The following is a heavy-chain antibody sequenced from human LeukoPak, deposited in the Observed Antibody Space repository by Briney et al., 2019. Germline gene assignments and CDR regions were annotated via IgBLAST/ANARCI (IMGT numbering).Heavy chain of an antibody. CDR3: VAGLHLNYYYYYGRDV. Sequence: PSETLSLTCTVSGGSISSSSYYWGWIRQPPGKGLEWIGSIYYSGSTYYNPSLKIRVTISVDTSKNQFSLKLSSVTAADTAVYYCVAGLHLNYYYYYGRDVWGQGTTVTVSS. V-gene: IGHV4-39*07. D-gene: IGHD4-11*01. CDR2: IYYSGST. J-gene: IGHJ6*02. CDR1: GGSISSSSYY.